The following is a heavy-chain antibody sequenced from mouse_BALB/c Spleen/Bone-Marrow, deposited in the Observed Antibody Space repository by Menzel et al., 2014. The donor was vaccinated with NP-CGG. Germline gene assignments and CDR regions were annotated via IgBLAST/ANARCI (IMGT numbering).Heavy chain of an antibody. CDR1: GYSITSGYY. V-gene: IGHV3-6*02. J-gene: IGHJ3*01. CDR2: ISYDGSN. Sequence: DVHLVESGPGLVKPSQSLSLTCSVTGYSITSGYYWNWIRQFPGNKLEWMGYISYDGSNNYNPSLKNRISITRDTPKNQFFPKLSSVTTEDTATFYCARGFITTVVPFAYWGQGTLVTVSA. D-gene: IGHD1-1*01. CDR3: ARGFITTVVPFAY.